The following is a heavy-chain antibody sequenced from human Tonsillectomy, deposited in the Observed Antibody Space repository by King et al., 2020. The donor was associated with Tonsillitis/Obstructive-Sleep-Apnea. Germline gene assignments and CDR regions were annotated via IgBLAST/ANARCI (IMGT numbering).Heavy chain of an antibody. CDR1: GFTFDDYA. CDR3: ANAPGPSVVVSVANRAQGHYYYMDV. CDR2: ISWDSYNI. J-gene: IGHJ6*03. Sequence: VQLVEFGGGLVQPGRSLRLSCAASGFTFDDYAMHGVRQAPGKGLAWVSGISWDSYNIGYADSVKGRFTISRDNTKNSLYLQMNSLGPEDAALYYCANAPGPSVVVSVANRAQGHYYYMDVWGNGTTVTVSS. D-gene: IGHD2-2*01. V-gene: IGHV3-9*01.